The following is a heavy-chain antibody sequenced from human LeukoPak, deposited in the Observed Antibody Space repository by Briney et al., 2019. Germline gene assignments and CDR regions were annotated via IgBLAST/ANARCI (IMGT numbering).Heavy chain of an antibody. Sequence: GGSLRLSCAASGFTFSSHGMHWIRQAPGKGLEWVAVISNDGTNKNYVDSVKGRFTISRDNSKNTLYLQMNSLRTEDTAMYYCAKGCSGSTTCYLIDYWGQGTLVTVSS. CDR3: AKGCSGSTTCYLIDY. J-gene: IGHJ4*02. CDR1: GFTFSSHG. CDR2: ISNDGTNK. D-gene: IGHD2-2*01. V-gene: IGHV3-30*18.